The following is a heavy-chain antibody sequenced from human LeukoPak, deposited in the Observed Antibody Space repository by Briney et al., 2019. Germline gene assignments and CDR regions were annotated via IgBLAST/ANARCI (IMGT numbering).Heavy chain of an antibody. Sequence: QAGGSLRLSCAASGFTFSYYWMTWARQAPGKGLEWVANIKQDGSEKYYVDSVKGRLTISRDNAKNSLYLQMNSLRAEDTAVYYCAREGGYTSSRFGRYLDLWGRGTLVTVSS. D-gene: IGHD3-10*01. V-gene: IGHV3-7*01. CDR1: GFTFSYYW. J-gene: IGHJ2*01. CDR3: AREGGYTSSRFGRYLDL. CDR2: IKQDGSEK.